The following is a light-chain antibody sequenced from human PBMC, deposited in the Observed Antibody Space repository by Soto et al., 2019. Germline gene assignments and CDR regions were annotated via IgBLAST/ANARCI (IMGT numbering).Light chain of an antibody. CDR1: QDIYIY. J-gene: IGKJ5*01. V-gene: IGKV1-33*01. Sequence: DIQITQSPGSLSASLGDRVTITCQASQDIYIYLNWYQQKPGKAPRLLIYDASNLETGVPSRFSGRGSGTEFTLTISSLQPDDFATYYCQQYNSYSTFGQGTRLEIK. CDR3: QQYNSYST. CDR2: DAS.